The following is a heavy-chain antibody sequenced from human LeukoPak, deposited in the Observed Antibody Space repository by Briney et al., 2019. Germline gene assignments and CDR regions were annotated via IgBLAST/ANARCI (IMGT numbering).Heavy chain of an antibody. CDR2: INPDGSEK. J-gene: IGHJ4*02. CDR3: ARGTGIYYIY. Sequence: GGPLRLSCAASGFTFNTYWMSWVRQAPGKGLEWVANINPDGSEKSHVGSVKGRLTISRDNAKNSLFLHVNSLRAADTAVYYCARGTGIYYIYWGQGTLVTVSS. CDR1: GFTFNTYW. D-gene: IGHD1-26*01. V-gene: IGHV3-7*01.